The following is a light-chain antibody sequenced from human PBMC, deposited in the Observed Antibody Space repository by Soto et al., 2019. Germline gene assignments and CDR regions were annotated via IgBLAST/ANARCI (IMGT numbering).Light chain of an antibody. V-gene: IGKV3-20*01. J-gene: IGKJ4*01. CDR3: QHYGSSPGLT. Sequence: EIVLTQSPGTLSLSPGERATLFCRASQSVTSSYIAWHQQKPGQAPRLLIYGASSRATGIPDRFSGSGSGTDFTLTISRLESEDSGVYYCQHYGSSPGLTFGGGTKVEIK. CDR2: GAS. CDR1: QSVTSSY.